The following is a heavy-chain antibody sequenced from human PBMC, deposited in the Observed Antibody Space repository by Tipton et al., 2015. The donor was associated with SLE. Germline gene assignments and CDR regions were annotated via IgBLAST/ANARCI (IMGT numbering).Heavy chain of an antibody. CDR2: IYYSGST. V-gene: IGHV4-59*01. CDR1: GGSIRSYY. J-gene: IGHJ4*02. CDR3: ARDRGESPY. Sequence: LRLSCTVSGGSIRSYYWSWIRQPPGKGLEWIGYIYYSGSTNYNPSLKSRVTISVDTSKNQFSLKLSSVTAADTAVYYCARDRGESPYWGQGTLVTVSS. D-gene: IGHD5-12*01.